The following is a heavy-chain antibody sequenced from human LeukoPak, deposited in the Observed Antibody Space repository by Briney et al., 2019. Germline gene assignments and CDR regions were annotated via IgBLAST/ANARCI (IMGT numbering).Heavy chain of an antibody. V-gene: IGHV4-61*10. CDR3: ARDYAI. CDR1: GGSISSGSYY. Sequence: SETLSLTCTVSGGSISSGSYYWSWIRQPAGKRLEWIGHIYRSGSTNYNPSLKSRVTISVDTSKNQFSLKLSSVTAADTAVYYCARDYAIWGQGTMVTVSS. D-gene: IGHD2-2*01. CDR2: IYRSGST. J-gene: IGHJ3*02.